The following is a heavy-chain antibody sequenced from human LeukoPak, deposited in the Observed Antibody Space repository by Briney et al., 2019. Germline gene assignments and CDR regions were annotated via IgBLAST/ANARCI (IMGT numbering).Heavy chain of an antibody. CDR3: ARVYGVGRYFDY. J-gene: IGHJ4*02. Sequence: SQTLSLTCTVSGGSMNTGDYYYNWIRQPPGKGLEWIGYIHYTGSTYYNPSLKSRITISVDTSKNQVSLKLNSVTAADTAVYYCARVYGVGRYFDYWGQGTLVTVSS. V-gene: IGHV4-30-4*01. CDR2: IHYTGST. D-gene: IGHD1-26*01. CDR1: GGSMNTGDYY.